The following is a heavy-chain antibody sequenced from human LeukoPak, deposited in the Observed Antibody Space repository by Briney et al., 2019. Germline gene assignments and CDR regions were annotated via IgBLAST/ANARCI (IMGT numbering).Heavy chain of an antibody. CDR3: AKDHSYYDSSGMLDY. CDR2: IYSGGST. CDR1: GFTVSSNY. D-gene: IGHD3-22*01. J-gene: IGHJ4*02. Sequence: GGSLRLSCAASGFTVSSNYMRWVRQAPGKGLEWVSVIYSGGSTYYADSVKGRFTISRDNSKNTLYLQMNSLRAEDTALYYCAKDHSYYDSSGMLDYWGQGTLVTVSS. V-gene: IGHV3-53*05.